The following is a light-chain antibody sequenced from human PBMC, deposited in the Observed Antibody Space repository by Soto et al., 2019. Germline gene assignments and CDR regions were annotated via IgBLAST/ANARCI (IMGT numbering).Light chain of an antibody. CDR1: QSVSSN. CDR3: QQYNNWLAWT. J-gene: IGKJ1*01. CDR2: GAS. Sequence: EIVMTQSPATLSVSPGERATLSCRASQSVSSNLAWYQQRPGQAPRLLIYGASTRATGIPARFSGSGSGTELNLTISSLQSEDFAVYYCQQYNNWLAWTFGQGTKVEIK. V-gene: IGKV3-15*01.